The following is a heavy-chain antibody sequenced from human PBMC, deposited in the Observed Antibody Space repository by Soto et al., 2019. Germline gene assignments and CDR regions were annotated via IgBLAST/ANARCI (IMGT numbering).Heavy chain of an antibody. CDR3: ARVATGGYYFDY. CDR2: ISYDGSNK. V-gene: IGHV3-30-3*01. D-gene: IGHD3-16*01. J-gene: IGHJ4*02. CDR1: GFTFSSYA. Sequence: SGGSLRLSCAASGFTFSSYAMHWVRQAPGKGLEWVAVISYDGSNKYYADSVKGRFTISRDNSKNTLYLQMNSLRAEDTAVYYCARVATGGYYFDYWGQGTLVTVSS.